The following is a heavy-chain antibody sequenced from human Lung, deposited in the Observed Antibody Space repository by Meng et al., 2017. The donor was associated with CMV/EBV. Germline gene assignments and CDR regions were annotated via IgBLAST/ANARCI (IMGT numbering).Heavy chain of an antibody. CDR2: ISAYNGNT. Sequence: ASXXVSXKASGYTFITYAFSWVRQDPGQGHEWMGWISAYNGNTNYAQKVQGRVTMTTVTSKSTAYMELRSLRSDDAAVYYCARSDMIRGVVDLDYWGQGPLVTVSS. V-gene: IGHV1-18*01. D-gene: IGHD3-10*01. CDR3: ARSDMIRGVVDLDY. CDR1: GYTFITYA. J-gene: IGHJ4*02.